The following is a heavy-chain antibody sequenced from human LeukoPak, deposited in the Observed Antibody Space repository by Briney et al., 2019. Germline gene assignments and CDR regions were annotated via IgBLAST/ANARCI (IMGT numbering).Heavy chain of an antibody. Sequence: PGGSLRLSCAASGFTFSSYGMHWVRQAPGKGLEWVAIISYDGSNKYYADSVKGRFTISRDNSKNTLYLQMNSLRAEDTAVYYCAREVVIAFDIWGQGTMVTVSS. CDR3: AREVVIAFDI. CDR2: ISYDGSNK. D-gene: IGHD3-22*01. V-gene: IGHV3-30*03. CDR1: GFTFSSYG. J-gene: IGHJ3*02.